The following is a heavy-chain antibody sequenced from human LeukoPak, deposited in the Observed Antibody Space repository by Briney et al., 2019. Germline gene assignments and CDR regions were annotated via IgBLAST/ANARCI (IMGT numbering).Heavy chain of an antibody. Sequence: ASVKVSCKASGYTFTSYAMHWVRQAPGQRLEWMGWINAGNGNTKYSQEFQGRVTITRDTSASTAYMELSSLRSEDMAVYYCARGGDVVVVPNDAFDIWGQETMVTVSS. D-gene: IGHD3-22*01. CDR2: INAGNGNT. V-gene: IGHV1-3*03. J-gene: IGHJ3*02. CDR1: GYTFTSYA. CDR3: ARGGDVVVVPNDAFDI.